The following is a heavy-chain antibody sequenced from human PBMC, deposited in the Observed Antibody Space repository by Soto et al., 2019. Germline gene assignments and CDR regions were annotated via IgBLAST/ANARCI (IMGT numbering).Heavy chain of an antibody. CDR2: ISGSGGST. CDR3: AKDVGYGGNFVDY. J-gene: IGHJ4*02. V-gene: IGHV3-23*01. CDR1: GFTFSSYA. Sequence: GVSLRLSCAASGFTFSSYAMSWVRQAPGKGLEWVSAISGSGGSTYYADSVKGRFTISRDNSRNTLYLQMNSLRAEDTAAYYCAKDVGYGGNFVDYWGQGTLDTVSS. D-gene: IGHD4-17*01.